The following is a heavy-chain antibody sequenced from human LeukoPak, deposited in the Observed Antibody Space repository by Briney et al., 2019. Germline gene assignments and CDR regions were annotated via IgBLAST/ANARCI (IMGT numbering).Heavy chain of an antibody. CDR2: IYPGNSDT. CDR3: VRLMGIAVSTGGIDY. Sequence: GESLKISCKGSGYSFTSYWIGWVRQMPGKGLEWMGIIYPGNSDTRYSPSFQGQVTISADNSISTAFLQWSSLQASDTAMYYCVRLMGIAVSTGGIDYWGQGTLVTVSS. V-gene: IGHV5-51*01. CDR1: GYSFTSYW. J-gene: IGHJ4*02. D-gene: IGHD2-8*02.